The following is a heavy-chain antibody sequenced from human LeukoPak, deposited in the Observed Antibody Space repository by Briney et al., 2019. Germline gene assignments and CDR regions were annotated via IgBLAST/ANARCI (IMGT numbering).Heavy chain of an antibody. D-gene: IGHD1-26*01. CDR3: ARATWELHDY. V-gene: IGHV4-39*07. J-gene: IGHJ4*02. CDR2: IYYSGST. Sequence: SETLSLTCTVSGGSISSSSYYWGWIRQPPGKGLEWIGSIYYSGSTYYNPSLKSRVTISVDTSKNQFSLKLSSVTAADTAVYYCARATWELHDYWGQGTLVTVSS. CDR1: GGSISSSSYY.